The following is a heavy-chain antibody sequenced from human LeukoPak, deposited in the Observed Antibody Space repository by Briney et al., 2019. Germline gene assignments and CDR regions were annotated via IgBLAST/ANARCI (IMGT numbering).Heavy chain of an antibody. J-gene: IGHJ4*02. V-gene: IGHV3-23*01. Sequence: GGSLRLSXAASGFIFSSYAMSWIRQAPGKGLEWVSVISGSGGSTYYADSVRGGFTISRDNSKNTMYLQMDILRAEDTAVYYCAKGVLRYFDYWGQGTLVAVSS. CDR2: ISGSGGST. D-gene: IGHD3-9*01. CDR1: GFIFSSYA. CDR3: AKGVLRYFDY.